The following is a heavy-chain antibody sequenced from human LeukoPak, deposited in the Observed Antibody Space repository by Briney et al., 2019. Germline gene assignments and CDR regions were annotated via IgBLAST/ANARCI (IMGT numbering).Heavy chain of an antibody. D-gene: IGHD1-26*01. CDR1: GFTFSSYS. CDR2: ISGSGGST. V-gene: IGHV3-23*01. J-gene: IGHJ4*02. Sequence: GGSLRLSCAASGFTFSSYSMNWVRQAPGKGLEWVSAISGSGGSTYYADSVKGRFTISRDNSKNTLYLQMNSLRAEDTAVYYCAKGGLREFDYWGQGTLVTVSS. CDR3: AKGGLREFDY.